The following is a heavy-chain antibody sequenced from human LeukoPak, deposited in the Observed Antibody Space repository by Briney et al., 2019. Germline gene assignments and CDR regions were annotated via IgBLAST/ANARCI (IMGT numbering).Heavy chain of an antibody. CDR3: ARSNMITFGGVIIDPFDY. J-gene: IGHJ4*02. CDR1: GFTFSSYA. Sequence: GGSLRLSCAASGFTFSSYAMHWVRQAPGKGLEWVAVISYDGSNKYYADSVKGRFTISRDNSKNTLYLQMNSLRAEDTAVYYCARSNMITFGGVIIDPFDYWGQGTLVTVSS. D-gene: IGHD3-16*02. V-gene: IGHV3-30*04. CDR2: ISYDGSNK.